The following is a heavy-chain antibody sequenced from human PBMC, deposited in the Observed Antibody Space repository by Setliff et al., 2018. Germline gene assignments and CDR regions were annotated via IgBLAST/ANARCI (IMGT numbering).Heavy chain of an antibody. D-gene: IGHD6-19*01. J-gene: IGHJ6*03. CDR3: AREQWLDPPGYYCMDV. Sequence: PSETLSLTCTVSGGSISSYYWSWIRQPAGKGLEWIGHIYIGGSANYNPSLKSRATMSIDTSKNQFSLKLNSVTAADMAVYYCAREQWLDPPGYYCMDVWAKGTTVTVSS. CDR2: IYIGGSA. CDR1: GGSISSYY. V-gene: IGHV4-4*07.